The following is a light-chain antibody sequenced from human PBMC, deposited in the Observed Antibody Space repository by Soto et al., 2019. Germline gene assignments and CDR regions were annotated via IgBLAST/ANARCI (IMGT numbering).Light chain of an antibody. V-gene: IGKV1-9*01. CDR1: QGISSY. J-gene: IGKJ1*01. CDR3: QQLNSYSWT. CDR2: AAS. Sequence: DIQLTQSPSFLSASVGDIVTITCRASQGISSYLAWYQQKPGKAPKLLIYAASTLQSGVPSRFSGSGSGTEFTLTISRLQPEDYATYYCQQLNSYSWTFGQGTKVEIK.